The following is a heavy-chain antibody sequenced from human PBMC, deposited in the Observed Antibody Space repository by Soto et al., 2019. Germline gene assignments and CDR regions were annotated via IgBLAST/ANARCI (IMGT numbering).Heavy chain of an antibody. V-gene: IGHV4-39*01. D-gene: IGHD2-15*01. CDR1: GGSISSSGYY. Sequence: QLQLQESGPGLVKPSETLSLTCTVSGGSISSSGYYWGWIRQPPGMGLEWIGNIYHSGSTDYNPSLKNRVTISVDTSENQFSLKLSSVTAADTAVYYCARRLGYCSGGSCYLNFDYWGQGTLVTVSS. J-gene: IGHJ4*02. CDR2: IYHSGST. CDR3: ARRLGYCSGGSCYLNFDY.